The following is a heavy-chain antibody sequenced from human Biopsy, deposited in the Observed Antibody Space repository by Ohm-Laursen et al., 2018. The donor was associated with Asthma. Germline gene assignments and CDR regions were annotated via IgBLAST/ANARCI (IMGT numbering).Heavy chain of an antibody. V-gene: IGHV3-23*01. CDR3: EKDFRGIAVAGDRGFDY. CDR2: ITGSGGTT. Sequence: SLRLSCSASGFTFSSSAMSWVRQAPGKGLERVSAITGSGGTTYYADSVRGRFTISRDNSKSTLYPQMDSLSAEDTAVYYCEKDFRGIAVAGDRGFDYWGQGTLVTVSS. J-gene: IGHJ4*02. D-gene: IGHD6-19*01. CDR1: GFTFSSSA.